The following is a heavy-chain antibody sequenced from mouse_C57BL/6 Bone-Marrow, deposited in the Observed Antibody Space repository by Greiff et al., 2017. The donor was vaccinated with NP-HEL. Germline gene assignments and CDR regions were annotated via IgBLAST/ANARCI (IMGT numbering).Heavy chain of an antibody. CDR1: GFTFSSYG. J-gene: IGHJ3*01. CDR2: ISSGGSYT. D-gene: IGHD2-4*01. Sequence: EVKLVESGGDLVKPGGSLKLSCAASGFTFSSYGMSWVRQTPDKRLEWVATISSGGSYTYYPDSVKGRFTISRDHAKNTLYLQMSSLKSEDTAMYYCARHKIYYDNDGSLAYWGQGTLVTVSA. V-gene: IGHV5-6*01. CDR3: ARHKIYYDNDGSLAY.